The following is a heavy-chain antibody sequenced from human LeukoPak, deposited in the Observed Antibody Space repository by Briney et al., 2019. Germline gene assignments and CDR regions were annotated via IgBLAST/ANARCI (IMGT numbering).Heavy chain of an antibody. Sequence: GGSLRLSCAASGFTFSSYSMNWVRQAPGKGLEWVSSISSSSSNIYYADSVKGRFTISRDNAKNSLYLQMNSLRAEDTAVYYCARDASRATIFGVVIIVDYMDVWGKGTTVTVSS. CDR1: GFTFSSYS. J-gene: IGHJ6*03. V-gene: IGHV3-21*01. D-gene: IGHD3-3*01. CDR2: ISSSSSNI. CDR3: ARDASRATIFGVVIIVDYMDV.